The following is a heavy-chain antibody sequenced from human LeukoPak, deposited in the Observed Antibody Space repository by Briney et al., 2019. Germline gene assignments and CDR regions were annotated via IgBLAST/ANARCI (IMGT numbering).Heavy chain of an antibody. J-gene: IGHJ5*02. CDR2: ISSSSSYI. Sequence: GGSLRLSCAASGFTFSSYSMNWVRQAPGKGLEWVSSISSSSSYIYYADSVKGRFTISRDNAKNSLYLQMNSLRAEDTAVYYCGGSSSSYVRFDPWGQGTLVTVSS. CDR3: GGSSSSYVRFDP. V-gene: IGHV3-21*01. D-gene: IGHD6-13*01. CDR1: GFTFSSYS.